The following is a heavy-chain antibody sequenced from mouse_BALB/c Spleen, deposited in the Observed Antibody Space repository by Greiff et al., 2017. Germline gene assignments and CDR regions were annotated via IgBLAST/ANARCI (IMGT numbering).Heavy chain of an antibody. V-gene: IGHV5-12-1*01. J-gene: IGHJ4*01. CDR1: GFAFSSYD. CDR3: ARPPRGYDMAY. D-gene: IGHD3-1*01. CDR2: ISSGGGST. Sequence: EVKLVESGGGLVKPGGSLKLSCAASGFAFSSYDMSWVRQTPEKRLEWVAYISSGGGSTYYPDTVKGRFTISRDNAKNTLYLQMSSLKSEDTAMYYCARPPRGYDMAYWGQGTSVTVSS.